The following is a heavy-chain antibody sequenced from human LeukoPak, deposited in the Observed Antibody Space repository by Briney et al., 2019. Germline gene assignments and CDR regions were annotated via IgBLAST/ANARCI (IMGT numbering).Heavy chain of an antibody. D-gene: IGHD3-22*01. V-gene: IGHV3-33*01. CDR3: ASADDSSGYSFDY. CDR2: IWYDGNNK. Sequence: GRSLRLSCAASGFTFSNYGMHWVRQAPGKGLEWVSVIWYDGNNKYYADSVKGRFTISRDNSQNTLYLQMNSLRAEDTAMYYCASADDSSGYSFDYWGQGTLVTVSS. CDR1: GFTFSNYG. J-gene: IGHJ4*02.